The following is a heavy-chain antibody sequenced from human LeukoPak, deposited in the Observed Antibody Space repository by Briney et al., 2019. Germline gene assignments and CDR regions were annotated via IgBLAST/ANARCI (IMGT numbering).Heavy chain of an antibody. D-gene: IGHD3-22*01. CDR3: ARGRRDYYDSSGYYRFDY. V-gene: IGHV3-7*01. J-gene: IGHJ4*02. CDR2: IKQDGSEK. Sequence: GGSLRLSCAASGFTFSSYWMSWVRQAPGKGLEWVANIKQDGSEKYYVDSVKGRFTISRDNAKNSLYLQMNSLRAEDTAVYYCARGRRDYYDSSGYYRFDYWGQGTLVTVSS. CDR1: GFTFSSYW.